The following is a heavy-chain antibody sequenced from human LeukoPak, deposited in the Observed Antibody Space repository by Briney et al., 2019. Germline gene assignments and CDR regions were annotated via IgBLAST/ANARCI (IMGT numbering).Heavy chain of an antibody. CDR2: ISGSGGST. V-gene: IGHV3-23*01. CDR1: GFTFSNDA. D-gene: IGHD3-3*01. CDR3: AKDLMEWLPHYFDY. Sequence: GGSLRLSCAASGFTFSNDAMSWVRQAPGKGLEWVSAISGSGGSTYYADSVKGRFTISRDSSKNTLYLQMNSLRAEDTAVYYCAKDLMEWLPHYFDYWGQGTLVTVSS. J-gene: IGHJ4*02.